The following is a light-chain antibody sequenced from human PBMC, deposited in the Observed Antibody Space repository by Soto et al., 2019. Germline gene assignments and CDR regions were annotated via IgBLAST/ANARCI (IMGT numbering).Light chain of an antibody. V-gene: IGKV2-30*02. CDR2: KVS. J-gene: IGKJ1*01. CDR1: QSLVHSDGIAY. CDR3: IQENRWPLT. Sequence: VLMTQSPLSLPVTLGQPASISCRSNQSLVHSDGIAYFSWFQQMPGRSPRRLIYKVSNRDSGVPARFSGSGSGTDFALKISRVEAEDVGVYYCIQENRWPLTFGQGTRVDIK.